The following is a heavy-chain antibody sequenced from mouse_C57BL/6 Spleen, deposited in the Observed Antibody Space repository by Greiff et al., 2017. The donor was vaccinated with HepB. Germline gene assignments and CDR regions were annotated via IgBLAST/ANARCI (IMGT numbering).Heavy chain of an antibody. CDR3: ARLWDYERYFDV. J-gene: IGHJ1*03. D-gene: IGHD2-4*01. CDR1: GYTFTSYW. V-gene: IGHV1-55*01. Sequence: VQLQQSGAELVKPGASVKMSCKASGYTFTSYWITWVKQRPGQGLEWIGDIYPGSGSTNYNEKFKSKATLTVDTSSSTAYMQLSSLTSEDSAVYYCARLWDYERYFDVWGTGTTVTVSS. CDR2: IYPGSGST.